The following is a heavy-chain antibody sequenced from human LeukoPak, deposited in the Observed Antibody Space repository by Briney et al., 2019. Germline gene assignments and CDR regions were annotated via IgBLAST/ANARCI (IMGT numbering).Heavy chain of an antibody. D-gene: IGHD6-6*01. CDR2: ISNDGSSA. CDR3: ARDQRVTGRPDIDY. J-gene: IGHJ4*02. Sequence: GGSLRLSCAASGFTFRNHWMHWVRQTPGEGLVWVSRISNDGSSATYADPVKGRFTISRDNAKNTLYLQINNLRAEDTAMYYWARDQRVTGRPDIDYWGQGTLVIVSS. CDR1: GFTFRNHW. V-gene: IGHV3-74*03.